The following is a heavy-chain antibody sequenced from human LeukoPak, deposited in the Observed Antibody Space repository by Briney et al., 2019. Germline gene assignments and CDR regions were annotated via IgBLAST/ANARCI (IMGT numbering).Heavy chain of an antibody. CDR2: TYYSGST. J-gene: IGHJ3*02. Sequence: SETLSLTCTVSGGSISSYYWSWIRQPPGKGLEWIGYTYYSGSTNYNPSLKSRVTISVDTSKNQFSLKLSSVTAADTAVYYCASGIAAPKAFDIWGQGTMVTVSS. D-gene: IGHD6-6*01. CDR3: ASGIAAPKAFDI. V-gene: IGHV4-59*08. CDR1: GGSISSYY.